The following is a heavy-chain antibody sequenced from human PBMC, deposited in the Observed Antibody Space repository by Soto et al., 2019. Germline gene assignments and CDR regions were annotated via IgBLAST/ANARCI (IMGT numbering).Heavy chain of an antibody. CDR1: GFTFSSYG. V-gene: IGHV3-33*01. Sequence: GGSLRLSCAASGFTFSSYGMHWVRQAPGKGLEWVAVIWYDGSNKYYADSVKGRFTISRDNSKNTLYLQMNSLRAEDTAVYYCARDMLHTELFLGDYYYYGMDVWGQGTTVTVSS. J-gene: IGHJ6*02. D-gene: IGHD3-3*01. CDR3: ARDMLHTELFLGDYYYYGMDV. CDR2: IWYDGSNK.